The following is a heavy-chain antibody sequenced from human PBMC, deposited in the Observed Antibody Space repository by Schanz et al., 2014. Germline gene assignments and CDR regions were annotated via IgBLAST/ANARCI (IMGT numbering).Heavy chain of an antibody. D-gene: IGHD3-9*01. CDR1: GFTFSSYS. J-gene: IGHJ4*02. CDR3: AKQIHYDILTVTRN. Sequence: VQLVESGGGLVKPGGSLRLSCAASGFTFSSYSMNWVRQAPGKGPEWVAVIWSDGSTKYYADSVKGRFTVSRDSGQNSLYLQMNSLRAEDTAVYYCAKQIHYDILTVTRNWGQGTLVTVSS. V-gene: IGHV3-33*08. CDR2: IWSDGSTK.